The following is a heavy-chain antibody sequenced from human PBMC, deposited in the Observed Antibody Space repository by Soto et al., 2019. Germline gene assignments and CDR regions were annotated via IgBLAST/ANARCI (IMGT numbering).Heavy chain of an antibody. D-gene: IGHD3-10*01. V-gene: IGHV3-74*01. CDR1: GFTFSSHW. Sequence: PGGSLRLSCAASGFTFSSHWIHWVRQAPGKGLVWVSRINSDESSTSYADSVKGRFTISRDNAENTVYLQMNSLRAEDTAVYFCARGIYRDYGQDYWGQGALVTVSS. J-gene: IGHJ4*02. CDR2: INSDESST. CDR3: ARGIYRDYGQDY.